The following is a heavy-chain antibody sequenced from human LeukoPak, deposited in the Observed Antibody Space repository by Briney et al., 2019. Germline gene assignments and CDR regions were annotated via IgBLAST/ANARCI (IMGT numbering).Heavy chain of an antibody. CDR2: IYHSGST. D-gene: IGHD3-10*01. CDR3: ARVTEWFGELLYQFDY. Sequence: PSETLSLTCTVSGYSISSGYYWGWIRQPPGKGLEWIGSIYHSGSTYYNPSLKSRVTISVDTSKNQFSLKLSSVTAADTAVYYCARVTEWFGELLYQFDYWGQGTLVTVSS. J-gene: IGHJ4*02. V-gene: IGHV4-38-2*02. CDR1: GYSISSGYY.